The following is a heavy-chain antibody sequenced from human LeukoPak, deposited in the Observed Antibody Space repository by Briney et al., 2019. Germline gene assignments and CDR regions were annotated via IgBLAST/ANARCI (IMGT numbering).Heavy chain of an antibody. CDR2: IYYSGST. D-gene: IGHD5-18*01. CDR1: GGSISSSGYY. V-gene: IGHV4-39*01. Sequence: PSETLSLTCTVSGGSISSSGYYWGWIRPPPGKGLEWIGSIYYSGSTYYNPSLKSRVTISVDTSKNQFSLKLSSVTAADTAVYYCARGGGGYSYGYEELDAFDIWGQGTMVTVSS. J-gene: IGHJ3*02. CDR3: ARGGGGYSYGYEELDAFDI.